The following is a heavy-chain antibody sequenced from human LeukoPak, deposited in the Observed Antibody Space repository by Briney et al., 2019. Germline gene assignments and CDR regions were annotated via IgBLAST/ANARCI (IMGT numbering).Heavy chain of an antibody. CDR1: GDSISSNYYY. CDR2: IYFSGST. Sequence: SETLSLTCTVSGDSISSNYYYWGWIRQPPGKGLEWIGSIYFSGSTYYNPSLKSRVTISVDTSKNQFSLKLSSVTAADTAVYFCARVRTSWFGEGAENWFDPWGQGTLVTVSS. J-gene: IGHJ5*02. D-gene: IGHD3-10*01. V-gene: IGHV4-39*07. CDR3: ARVRTSWFGEGAENWFDP.